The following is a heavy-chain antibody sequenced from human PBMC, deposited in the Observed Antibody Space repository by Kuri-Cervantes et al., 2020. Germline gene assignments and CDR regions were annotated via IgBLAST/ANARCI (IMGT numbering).Heavy chain of an antibody. D-gene: IGHD3-3*01. J-gene: IGHJ1*01. CDR2: IYYSGNT. V-gene: IGHV4-61*01. Sequence: SETLSLTCTVSGGSVSNSNDYWNWIRQPPEKGLEWIGYIYYSGNTNYNPSLKSRVTISMDTSKNQFSLKLGSVTAADTAVYYCARVSKILGNQHWGQGTLVTVSS. CDR3: ARVSKILGNQH. CDR1: GGSVSNSNDY.